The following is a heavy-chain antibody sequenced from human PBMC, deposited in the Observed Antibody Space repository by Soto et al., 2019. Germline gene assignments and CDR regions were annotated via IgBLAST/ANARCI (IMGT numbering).Heavy chain of an antibody. Sequence: PGGCMGLACAASGFPFSNYDVHGVRTVTGKGLEWVSTIGTAGDTYYPGSVKGRFTISRENAKNSLYLQMNSLRAEDTAVYYCARGRLISLYYLDYWGQGTLVTVSS. CDR2: IGTAGDT. D-gene: IGHD2-15*01. V-gene: IGHV3-13*01. CDR3: ARGRLISLYYLDY. J-gene: IGHJ4*02. CDR1: GFPFSNYD.